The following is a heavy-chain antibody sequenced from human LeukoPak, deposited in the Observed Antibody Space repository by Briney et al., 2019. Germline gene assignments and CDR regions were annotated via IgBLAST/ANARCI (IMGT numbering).Heavy chain of an antibody. CDR2: ISSSSTNI. D-gene: IGHD2-2*01. Sequence: PGGSLRLSCASSGFTFSTYGMNWVRQAPGKGLEWVSYISSSSTNIYYADSVTGRFTISRDNAKNSLYLQMNSLRDEDTAVYYCARDPCSSPDCAYRYFDLWGRGTLVTVSS. CDR3: ARDPCSSPDCAYRYFDL. J-gene: IGHJ2*01. CDR1: GFTFSTYG. V-gene: IGHV3-48*02.